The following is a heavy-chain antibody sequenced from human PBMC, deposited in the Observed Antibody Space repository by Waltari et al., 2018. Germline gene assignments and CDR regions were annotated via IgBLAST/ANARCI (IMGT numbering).Heavy chain of an antibody. Sequence: QLQLQESGPGLVKPSETLSLTCTVSGGSISSSSYYWGWIRQPPGKGLEWIGSIYYSGSTYYNPSLKSRVTISVDTSKNQFSLKLSSVTAADTAVYYCARHCSYAVAGKRYFDLWGRGTLVTVSS. CDR2: IYYSGST. CDR1: GGSISSSSYY. D-gene: IGHD6-19*01. CDR3: ARHCSYAVAGKRYFDL. V-gene: IGHV4-39*01. J-gene: IGHJ2*01.